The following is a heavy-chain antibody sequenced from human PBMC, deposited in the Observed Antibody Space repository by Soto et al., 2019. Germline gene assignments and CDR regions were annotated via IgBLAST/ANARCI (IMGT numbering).Heavy chain of an antibody. D-gene: IGHD2-8*01. V-gene: IGHV1-3*01. CDR3: ARVSASTVSRDHFSY. CDR1: GYIYDDYV. J-gene: IGHJ1*01. Sequence: GAAVKLSSEACGYIYDDYVLHCLRQSPGQRLEWVGWINAGNGYTKYSQNFQGRVTITRDTSATTVYMVLYSLRSEDTAIYYCARVSASTVSRDHFSYWGQG. CDR2: INAGNGYT.